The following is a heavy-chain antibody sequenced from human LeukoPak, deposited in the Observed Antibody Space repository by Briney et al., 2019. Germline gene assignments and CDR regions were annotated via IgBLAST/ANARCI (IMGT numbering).Heavy chain of an antibody. Sequence: PGGSLRLSCAASGFTVSSNYMSWVRPAPGKGLEWVSVIFSGGSTNYADSVQGRFIISRDNSKNTLYLQMNSLRAEDTAVYYCARGDQRAAGYYFDYWGQGTLVTVSS. D-gene: IGHD2-2*01. CDR1: GFTVSSNY. J-gene: IGHJ4*02. CDR2: IFSGGST. CDR3: ARGDQRAAGYYFDY. V-gene: IGHV3-66*01.